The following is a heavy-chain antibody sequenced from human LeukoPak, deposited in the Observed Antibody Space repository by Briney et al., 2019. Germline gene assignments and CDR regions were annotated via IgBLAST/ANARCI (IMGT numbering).Heavy chain of an antibody. D-gene: IGHD1-1*01. V-gene: IGHV3-48*01. Sequence: GGSLRLSCAASGFTLSSYSMEWVRQAPGEGLEWVSHLSSSTSTIYYADSVKGRFTISRDNAKNSLYLQMNSLRAEDTAIYYCARVLLDRPGIDSFDIWGRGTMVTVSS. CDR3: ARVLLDRPGIDSFDI. CDR1: GFTLSSYS. J-gene: IGHJ3*02. CDR2: LSSSTSTI.